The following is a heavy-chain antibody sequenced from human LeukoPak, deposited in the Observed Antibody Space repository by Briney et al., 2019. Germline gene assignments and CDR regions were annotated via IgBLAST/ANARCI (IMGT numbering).Heavy chain of an antibody. CDR2: IQSDGNEK. V-gene: IGHV3-7*01. J-gene: IGHJ6*02. Sequence: GGSLRLSCGASGFTFRDYWMSWVRQAPGKGLEWVANIQSDGNEKDYIDSVQGRFTISRDNAKTSLYLQINSLGAEDTAVYYCERDSAVATYYGVDVWGQGTTVTVPS. CDR1: GFTFRDYW. CDR3: ERDSAVATYYGVDV. D-gene: IGHD6-19*01.